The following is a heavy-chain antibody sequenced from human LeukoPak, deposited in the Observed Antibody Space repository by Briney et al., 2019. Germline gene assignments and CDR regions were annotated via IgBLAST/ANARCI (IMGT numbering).Heavy chain of an antibody. Sequence: SQTLSLTCAISGDSVSNNNAAWNWIRQSPSRGLEWLGRTYYRSKWYNDYAVSVKSRITINPDTSKNQFSLQLNSVTPEDTAVYYCARGPGSGGSSGWFDPWGQGTLVTVSS. CDR2: TYYRSKWYN. V-gene: IGHV6-1*01. CDR3: ARGPGSGGSSGWFDP. D-gene: IGHD2-15*01. CDR1: GDSVSNNNAA. J-gene: IGHJ5*02.